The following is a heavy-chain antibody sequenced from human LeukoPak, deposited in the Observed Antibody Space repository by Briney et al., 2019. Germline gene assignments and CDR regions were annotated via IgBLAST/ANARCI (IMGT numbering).Heavy chain of an antibody. CDR2: ISWNSGSI. CDR3: AKAGYNWNDVGLSRNAFDI. D-gene: IGHD1-1*01. CDR1: GFTFDDYA. J-gene: IGHJ3*02. Sequence: GRSLRLSCAASGFTFDDYAMHWVRQAAGKGLEWVSGISWNSGSIGYADSVKGRFTISRDNAKNSLYLQMNSLRAEDTALYYCAKAGYNWNDVGLSRNAFDIWGQGTTVTVSS. V-gene: IGHV3-9*01.